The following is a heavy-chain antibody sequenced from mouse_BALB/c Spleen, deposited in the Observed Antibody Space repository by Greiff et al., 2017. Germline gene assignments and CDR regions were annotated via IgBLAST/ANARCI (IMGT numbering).Heavy chain of an antibody. CDR3: ARDSMDWYFDV. Sequence: EVMLVESGGGLVQPGGSLKLSCAASGFTFSSYGMSWVRQTPDKRLELVATINSNGGSTYYPDSVKGRFTISRDNAKNTLYLQMSSLKSEDTAMYYWARDSMDWYFDVWGAGTTVTVSS. CDR1: GFTFSSYG. J-gene: IGHJ1*01. CDR2: INSNGGST. D-gene: IGHD1-1*02. V-gene: IGHV5-6-3*01.